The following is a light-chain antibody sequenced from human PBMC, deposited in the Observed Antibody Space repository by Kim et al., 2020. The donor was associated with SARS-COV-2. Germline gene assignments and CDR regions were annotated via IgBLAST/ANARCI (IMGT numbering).Light chain of an antibody. J-gene: IGLJ2*01. CDR2: LDIDGSH. V-gene: IGLV4-69*01. CDR1: SGHNNYA. Sequence: QLVLTQSPSASASLGASVKLTCTLSSGHNNYAITWHQQQPEKGPRFLMRLDIDGSHIKGDGIPDRFSGSTSGAERYLTISSLQSDDEADYYCQTWGTGIQMIFGGGTKLTVL. CDR3: QTWGTGIQMI.